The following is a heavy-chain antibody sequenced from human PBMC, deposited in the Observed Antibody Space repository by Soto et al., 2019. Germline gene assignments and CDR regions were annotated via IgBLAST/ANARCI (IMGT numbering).Heavy chain of an antibody. J-gene: IGHJ4*02. V-gene: IGHV3-23*01. CDR1: GFTFSSYA. CDR2: ISGSGGST. CDR3: EKSWFEAGSGSYYYFDY. D-gene: IGHD3-10*01. Sequence: EVQLLESGGGLVQPGGSLRLSCAASGFTFSSYAMSWVRQAPGKGLEWVSAISGSGGSTYYADSVKGRFTISRDNSKNTLYLHMNSLRAEDTAVYYCEKSWFEAGSGSYYYFDYWGQGTLVTVSS.